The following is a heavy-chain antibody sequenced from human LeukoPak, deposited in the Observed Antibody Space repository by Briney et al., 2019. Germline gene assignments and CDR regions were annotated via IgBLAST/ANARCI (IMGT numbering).Heavy chain of an antibody. CDR2: ISSSGSTI. J-gene: IGHJ4*02. D-gene: IGHD6-13*01. V-gene: IGHV3-48*03. Sequence: GGSLRLSCAASGFTFSNYEMNWVRQAPGKGLEWVSFISSSGSTIYYADSVKGRFTISRDNSKNTLYLQMNSLRAEDTAVYYCARASGYSSSWYVPFDYWGQGTLVTVSS. CDR3: ARASGYSSSWYVPFDY. CDR1: GFTFSNYE.